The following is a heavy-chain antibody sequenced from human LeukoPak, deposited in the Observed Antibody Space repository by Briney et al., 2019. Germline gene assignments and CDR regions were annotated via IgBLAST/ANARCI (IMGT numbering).Heavy chain of an antibody. CDR3: AKSTRWLPLDY. Sequence: GGSLRLSCAASGFTFSNYAMDWVRQAPGKGLEWVSAISGTSGKTYYADSVKGRFTISRDNSKNTLYLQMNGLRAEDTAVYYCAKSTRWLPLDYWGQGTLVTVSS. D-gene: IGHD3-22*01. CDR1: GFTFSNYA. V-gene: IGHV3-23*01. J-gene: IGHJ4*02. CDR2: ISGTSGKT.